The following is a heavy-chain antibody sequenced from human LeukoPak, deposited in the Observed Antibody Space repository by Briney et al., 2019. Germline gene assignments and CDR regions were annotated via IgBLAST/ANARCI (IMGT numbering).Heavy chain of an antibody. CDR1: GFTFSDYS. J-gene: IGHJ5*02. V-gene: IGHV3-7*01. CDR2: IKHDGSAR. Sequence: GGSLRLSCAASGFTFSDYSMTWVRQVPGKGLEWVTNIKHDGSARYYVDSVKGRFTISRDNARTSLYLQMNSLRAEDTAVYYCARLGLEVGGPNWFDPWGQGTLVTVSS. D-gene: IGHD1-1*01. CDR3: ARLGLEVGGPNWFDP.